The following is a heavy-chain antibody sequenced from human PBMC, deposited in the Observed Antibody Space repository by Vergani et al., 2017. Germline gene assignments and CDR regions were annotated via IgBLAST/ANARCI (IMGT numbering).Heavy chain of an antibody. Sequence: VQLVESGGGLVQPGRSLRLSCAASGFTFSSYAMHWVRQAPGKGLEWVAVISYDGSNKYYADSVKGRFTISRDNSKNTLYLQMNSLRAEDTAVYYCARDRSGYYLGPFDYWGQGTLVTVSS. CDR3: ARDRSGYYLGPFDY. V-gene: IGHV3-30-3*01. CDR1: GFTFSSYA. J-gene: IGHJ4*02. CDR2: ISYDGSNK. D-gene: IGHD3-22*01.